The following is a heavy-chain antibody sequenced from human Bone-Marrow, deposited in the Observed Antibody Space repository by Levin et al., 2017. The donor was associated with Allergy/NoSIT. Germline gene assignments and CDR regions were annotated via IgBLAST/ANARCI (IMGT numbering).Heavy chain of an antibody. CDR1: GFTFSSYT. Sequence: GGSLRLSCAASGFTFSSYTIVWVRQAPEKGLEWISYINSGSTTIHYADSVKGRFTISRDNAKNSVFLQMSSLRDEDTAVYYCATGDYHKVGVAYWGRGTLVTVSS. D-gene: IGHD4-17*01. V-gene: IGHV3-48*02. J-gene: IGHJ4*02. CDR3: ATGDYHKVGVAY. CDR2: INSGSTTI.